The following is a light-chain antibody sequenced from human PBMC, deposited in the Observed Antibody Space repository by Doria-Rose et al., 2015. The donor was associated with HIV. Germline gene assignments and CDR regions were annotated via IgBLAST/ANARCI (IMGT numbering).Light chain of an antibody. CDR3: QQYYDTPS. CDR1: QSLLYTSTNY. J-gene: IGKJ3*01. V-gene: IGKV4-1*01. Sequence: EIVMTQSSESLGMSLGERATLNCKSNQSLLYTSTNYLAWYQQKPGQPPKLLIYWASTRQSGVPARFSGSGSGTDFTLTISSLEAEDVAVYYCQQYYDTPSFGPGTTVDIK. CDR2: WAS.